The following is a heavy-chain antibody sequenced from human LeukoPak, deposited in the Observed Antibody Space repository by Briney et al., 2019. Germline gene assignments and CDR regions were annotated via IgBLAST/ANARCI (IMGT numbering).Heavy chain of an antibody. CDR2: IYSGGST. D-gene: IGHD6-6*01. CDR3: ARDDIAARYYYYGMDV. V-gene: IGHV3-66*01. J-gene: IGHJ6*02. Sequence: GGSLRLSCAASGFTVSSNYMSWVRQAPGKGLEWVSVIYSGGSTYYADSVKGRFTISRDNSKNTLYLQMNSLRADDTVVYYCARDDIAARYYYYGMDVWGQGTTVTVSS. CDR1: GFTVSSNY.